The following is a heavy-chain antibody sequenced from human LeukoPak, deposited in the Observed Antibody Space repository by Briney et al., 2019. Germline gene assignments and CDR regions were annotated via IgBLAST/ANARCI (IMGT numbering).Heavy chain of an antibody. V-gene: IGHV1-8*01. CDR1: GYTFTSYD. Sequence: ASVKVSCKASGYTFTSYDINWVRQATGQGLEWMGWMNPNSGNTGYAQKFQGRVTMTRNTSISTAYMELSSLRSEGTAVYYCARGRPIMITFGGVKGRFDPWGQGTLVTVSS. J-gene: IGHJ5*02. CDR2: MNPNSGNT. CDR3: ARGRPIMITFGGVKGRFDP. D-gene: IGHD3-16*01.